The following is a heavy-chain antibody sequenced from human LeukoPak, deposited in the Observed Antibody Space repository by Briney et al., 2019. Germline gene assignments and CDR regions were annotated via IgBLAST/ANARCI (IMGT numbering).Heavy chain of an antibody. CDR3: ATSEIIAAAVLDY. CDR1: GGSISSGGYY. D-gene: IGHD6-13*01. V-gene: IGHV4-30-2*01. J-gene: IGHJ4*02. CDR2: IYHSGST. Sequence: PSQTLSLTCTVSGGSISSGGYYWSWIRQPPGKGLEWIGYIYHSGSTYYNPSLKSRVTISVDRSKNQFSLKLSSVTAADTAVYYCATSEIIAAAVLDYWGQGTLVTVSS.